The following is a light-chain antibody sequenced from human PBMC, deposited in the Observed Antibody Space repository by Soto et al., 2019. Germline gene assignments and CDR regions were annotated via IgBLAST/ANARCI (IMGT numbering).Light chain of an antibody. CDR3: SSYTSGNTNV. J-gene: IGLJ1*01. Sequence: QSVLTQPASVSGSPGQSITISCTGTSSDVGAYNYVSWYQQHPRKAPELMIYEVSHRPSGVSNRFSGSKSGNTASLTISGLQAEDEADYYCSSYTSGNTNVFGSGTKVTVL. CDR2: EVS. V-gene: IGLV2-14*01. CDR1: SSDVGAYNY.